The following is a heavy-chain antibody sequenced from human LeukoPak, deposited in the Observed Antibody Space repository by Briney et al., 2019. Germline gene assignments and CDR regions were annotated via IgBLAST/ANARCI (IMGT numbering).Heavy chain of an antibody. J-gene: IGHJ4*02. CDR3: ARGITMVRGVIYFDY. Sequence: EASVKVSCKASGYTFTGYYMHWVRRAPGQGLEWMGWINPNSGGTNYAQKFQGRVTMTRDTSISTAYMELSRLRSDDTAVYYCARGITMVRGVIYFDYWGQGTLVTVSS. D-gene: IGHD3-10*01. CDR1: GYTFTGYY. V-gene: IGHV1-2*02. CDR2: INPNSGGT.